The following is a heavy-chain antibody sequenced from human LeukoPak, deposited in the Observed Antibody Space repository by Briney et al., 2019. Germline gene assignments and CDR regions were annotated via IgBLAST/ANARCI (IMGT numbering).Heavy chain of an antibody. CDR3: ARGSDSSSLGWDYYYYYMDV. Sequence: GTLSLTCPVSGGSISSYYWSWIRQPPGKGLEGIGYIYYSGRTNYNPSLNSRVTISVDTSKNQFSLKLSSVTAADTAVYYCARGSDSSSLGWDYYYYYMDVWGKGTTVTVSS. CDR1: GGSISSYY. J-gene: IGHJ6*03. V-gene: IGHV4-59*01. CDR2: IYYSGRT. D-gene: IGHD6-13*01.